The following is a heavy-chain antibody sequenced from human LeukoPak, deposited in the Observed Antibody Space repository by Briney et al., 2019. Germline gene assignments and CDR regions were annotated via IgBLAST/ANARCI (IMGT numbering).Heavy chain of an antibody. J-gene: IGHJ4*02. CDR1: GFSFSSYG. CDR2: ISTTGSII. Sequence: GGSLRLSCAASGFSFSSYGMNWVRQAPGKGLEWISYISTTGSIIYYADSVKGRFTISRDNAKNSLCMQMNSLRDEDTAVYYCARIPGDDYWGQGTLVTVSS. V-gene: IGHV3-48*02. CDR3: ARIPGDDY. D-gene: IGHD4-17*01.